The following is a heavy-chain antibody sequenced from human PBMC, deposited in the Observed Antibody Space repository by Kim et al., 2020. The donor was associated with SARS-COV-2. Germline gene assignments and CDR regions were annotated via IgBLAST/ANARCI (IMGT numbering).Heavy chain of an antibody. J-gene: IGHJ4*02. V-gene: IGHV1-69*13. CDR3: ARAGAGKKHIERPHDFDY. CDR1: GYTFSSYA. CDR2: INPIFGTA. D-gene: IGHD6-19*01. Sequence: SVKVSCKASGYTFSSYAISWVRQAPGQGLEWMGGINPIFGTANYAQKFQGRVTITADESTSTAYMELSSLRSEDTAVYYCARAGAGKKHIERPHDFDYWGQGTLVTVSS.